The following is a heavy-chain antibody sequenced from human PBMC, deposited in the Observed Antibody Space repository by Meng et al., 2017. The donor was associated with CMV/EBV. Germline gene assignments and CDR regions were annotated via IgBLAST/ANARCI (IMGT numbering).Heavy chain of an antibody. CDR3: ATPVGAYYFDY. CDR1: GGSISSSSYY. V-gene: IGHV4-39*07. D-gene: IGHD3-16*01. Sequence: GSLRLSCTVSGGSISSSSYYWGWIRQPPGKGLEWIGSIYYSGSTYYNPSLKSRVTISVGTSKNQFSLKLRYVTAADTAVYYCATPVGAYYFDYWGQGTLVTVSS. J-gene: IGHJ4*02. CDR2: IYYSGST.